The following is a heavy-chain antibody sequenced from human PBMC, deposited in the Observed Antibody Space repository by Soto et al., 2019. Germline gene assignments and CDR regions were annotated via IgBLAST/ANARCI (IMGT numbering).Heavy chain of an antibody. CDR2: ISYDGSNK. V-gene: IGHV3-30*18. D-gene: IGHD4-17*01. Sequence: QVQLVESGGGVVQPGRSLRLSCAASGFTFSSYGMHWVRQAPGKGLEWVAVISYDGSNKYYADSVKGRFTISRDNSKNTLYLQMNSLRAENTAVYYCAKDLDDYGDYIDYWGQGTLVTVSS. J-gene: IGHJ4*02. CDR3: AKDLDDYGDYIDY. CDR1: GFTFSSYG.